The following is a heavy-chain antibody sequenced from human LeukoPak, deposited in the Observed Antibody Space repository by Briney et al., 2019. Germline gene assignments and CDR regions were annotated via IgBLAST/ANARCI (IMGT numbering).Heavy chain of an antibody. J-gene: IGHJ4*02. CDR1: GYTFTSYY. Sequence: ASVKVSCKASGYTFTSYYMHWVRQAPGQGLEWIGIINPSGGSTSYAQKFQGRVTMTRDTSTSTVYMELSSLRSEDTAVYYCARVHKRGYSYGLDFDYWGQRTLVTVSS. D-gene: IGHD5-18*01. V-gene: IGHV1-46*01. CDR3: ARVHKRGYSYGLDFDY. CDR2: INPSGGST.